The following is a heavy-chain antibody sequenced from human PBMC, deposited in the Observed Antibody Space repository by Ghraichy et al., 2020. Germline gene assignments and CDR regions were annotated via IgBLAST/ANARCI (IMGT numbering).Heavy chain of an antibody. J-gene: IGHJ4*02. V-gene: IGHV4-34*01. D-gene: IGHD3-10*01. CDR1: GGSFSDYY. Sequence: SETLSLTCAVYGGSFSDYYWSWIRQPPGKGLEWIGEINHSGSTNYNPSLKSRVTISVDTSKNQFSLRLSSVTAADTAVYYCAHGSGSYLLNWGQGTLVTVSS. CDR3: AHGSGSYLLN. CDR2: INHSGST.